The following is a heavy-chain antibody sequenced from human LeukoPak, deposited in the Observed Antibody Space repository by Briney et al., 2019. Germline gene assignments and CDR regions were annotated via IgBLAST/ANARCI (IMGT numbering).Heavy chain of an antibody. D-gene: IGHD3-22*01. Sequence: GGSLRLSCAASGFTFSSYELNWVRQAPGEGPERIPYISSSGSTIYYADYVKGRFTISRDNAKNSLYLQMNSLGAGDTAVYYCARMTYYYDSSGYSHFDYWGQGTLVTVSS. CDR2: ISSSGSTI. J-gene: IGHJ4*02. CDR1: GFTFSSYE. V-gene: IGHV3-48*03. CDR3: ARMTYYYDSSGYSHFDY.